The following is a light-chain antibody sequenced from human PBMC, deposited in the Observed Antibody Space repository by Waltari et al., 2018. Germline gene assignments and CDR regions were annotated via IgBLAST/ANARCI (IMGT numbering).Light chain of an antibody. CDR1: ALSKQY. V-gene: IGLV3-25*03. CDR2: KDR. J-gene: IGLJ2*01. CDR3: QSADSSGSVV. Sequence: SFELTQPPSLSVSPGQTARITCSGDALSKQYAHWHQQRPGLAPVLVIIKDRWRPSGVPERVSGSSSGTTVTLTISGVQAEDEADYYCQSADSSGSVVFGGGTKLTVL.